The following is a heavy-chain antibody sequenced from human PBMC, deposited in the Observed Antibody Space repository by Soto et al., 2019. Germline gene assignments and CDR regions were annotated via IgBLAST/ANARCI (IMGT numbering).Heavy chain of an antibody. CDR3: GPDPLAY. CDR1: GFMFSSHG. J-gene: IGHJ4*02. CDR2: IWYDGSNK. Sequence: QVQLVESGGGVVQPGRSLRLSCAAFGFMFSSHGMHWIRQAPGKGLEWVAVIWYDGSNKYYADSVKGRFTISRDNSKNTIYLQMNSLRVEATAVYYCGPDPLAYWGQGTLVTVSS. V-gene: IGHV3-33*01.